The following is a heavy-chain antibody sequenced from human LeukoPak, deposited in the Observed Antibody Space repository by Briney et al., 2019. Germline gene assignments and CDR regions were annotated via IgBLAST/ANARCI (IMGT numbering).Heavy chain of an antibody. CDR3: ARVPHGETIFGVVLYWFDP. CDR1: SYSITSGYY. D-gene: IGHD3-3*01. J-gene: IGHJ5*02. V-gene: IGHV4-38-2*02. Sequence: SETLSLTCTVSSYSITSGYYWGWVRPPPGKGLEWIGIIYHSGSTYYNPSLKSRVTISVDTSKNQFSLNLNSVTAADTAVYYCARVPHGETIFGVVLYWFDPWGQGTLVTVFS. CDR2: IYHSGST.